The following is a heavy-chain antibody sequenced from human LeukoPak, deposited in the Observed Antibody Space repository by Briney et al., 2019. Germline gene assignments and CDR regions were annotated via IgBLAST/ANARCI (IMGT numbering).Heavy chain of an antibody. Sequence: GGSLRLSGAASGFTFSSYTITWVRQAPGKGLEWVSSISNDAFYMHYADSVQGRFTISRDNARNSLYLQMNSLRAEDTAVYYCARERSYSSGWYVRPYYFDYWGQGTLVTVSS. D-gene: IGHD6-19*01. V-gene: IGHV3-21*01. CDR3: ARERSYSSGWYVRPYYFDY. CDR1: GFTFSSYT. J-gene: IGHJ4*02. CDR2: ISNDAFYM.